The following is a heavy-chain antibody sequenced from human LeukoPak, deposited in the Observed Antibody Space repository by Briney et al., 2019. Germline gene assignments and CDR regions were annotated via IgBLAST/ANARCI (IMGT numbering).Heavy chain of an antibody. CDR1: GYTFSNYY. CDR2: INPGSGGI. V-gene: IGHV1-46*01. CDR3: VRDGDTGAATRPAI. Sequence: ASVRVSCKTSGYTFSNYYIHWVRQAPGQGLHWMGIINPGSGGISYAQQFQGRVSMTTDTSTTTVYMEIRSLRSHDTALYYCVRDGDTGAATRPAIWGPGTMVTVSS. D-gene: IGHD6-6*01. J-gene: IGHJ3*02.